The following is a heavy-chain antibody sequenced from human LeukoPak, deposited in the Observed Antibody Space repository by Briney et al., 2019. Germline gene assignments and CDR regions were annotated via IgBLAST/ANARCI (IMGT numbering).Heavy chain of an antibody. V-gene: IGHV4-31*03. J-gene: IGHJ4*02. CDR2: IYYSGST. D-gene: IGHD3-3*01. CDR3: ASRPYYDFWSGYYAPFDY. CDR1: GGSISSGGYY. Sequence: PSETLSLTCTVSGGSISSGGYYWSWIRQHPGKGLEWIGYIYYSGSTYYNPSLKSRVTISVDTSKNQFSLKLSSVAAADTAVYYCASRPYYDFWSGYYAPFDYWGQGTLVTVSS.